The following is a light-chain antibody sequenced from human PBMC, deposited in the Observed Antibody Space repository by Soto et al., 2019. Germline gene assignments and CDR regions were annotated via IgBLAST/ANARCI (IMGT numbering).Light chain of an antibody. V-gene: IGKV1-39*01. CDR1: QSIDMY. CDR2: GAS. J-gene: IGKJ2*01. Sequence: DVQMTQSPSSLSASVGDRVTITCRASQSIDMYLSWYRLKPGKAPRLLIYGASTLQSGVPSRFSGSGSGTDFILTIKSLQPEDFATYYCQQSWHSFRTFGQGTQVDIK. CDR3: QQSWHSFRT.